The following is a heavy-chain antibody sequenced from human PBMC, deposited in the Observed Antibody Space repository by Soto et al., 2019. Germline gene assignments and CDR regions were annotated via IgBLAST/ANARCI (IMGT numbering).Heavy chain of an antibody. CDR3: TRAKRGRGYYYYYMDV. J-gene: IGHJ6*03. V-gene: IGHV3-49*03. CDR1: GFTFGDYA. Sequence: GGALRLSCPASGFTFGDYAMIWFRQATGKGLEWVGFIRSKAYGGTTEYAASVKGRFTISRDDSKSIAYLQMNSLKTEDTAVYYCTRAKRGRGYYYYYMDVWGKGTTVTVSS. CDR2: IRSKAYGGTT. D-gene: IGHD1-26*01.